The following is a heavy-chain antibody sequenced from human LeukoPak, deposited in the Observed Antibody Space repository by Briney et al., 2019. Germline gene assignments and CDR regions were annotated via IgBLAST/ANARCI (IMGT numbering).Heavy chain of an antibody. V-gene: IGHV3-23*05. J-gene: IGHJ4*02. CDR3: AKVRVVFNWNYAYYFDS. Sequence: GGTLRLSCSASGFTFTTYGMNWVRQAPGKGLEWVSGIGGSGIRTYYADSVKGRFTISRDNSKNTLYLQMDSLRAEDTAVYYCAKVRVVFNWNYAYYFDSWGQGTVVTVSS. CDR2: IGGSGIRT. CDR1: GFTFTTYG. D-gene: IGHD1-7*01.